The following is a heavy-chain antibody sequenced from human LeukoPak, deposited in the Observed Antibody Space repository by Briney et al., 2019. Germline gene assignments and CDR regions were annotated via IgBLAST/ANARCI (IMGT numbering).Heavy chain of an antibody. J-gene: IGHJ4*02. V-gene: IGHV3-30*02. CDR1: GFNFSNFG. D-gene: IGHD2-8*01. CDR2: MRYDATKI. Sequence: GGSLRLSCAASGFNFSNFGIHWVRQAPGKGLEWVAFMRYDATKIYCADSVKGRFTISRDISKNTVFLQINSLRVDDTSVYYCARSVMMYASTYYFHYWGQGTLVTVSS. CDR3: ARSVMMYASTYYFHY.